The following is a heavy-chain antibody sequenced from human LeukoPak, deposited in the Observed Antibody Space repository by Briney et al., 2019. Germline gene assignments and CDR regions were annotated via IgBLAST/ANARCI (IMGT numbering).Heavy chain of an antibody. CDR1: GGSISSYY. D-gene: IGHD1-1*01. Sequence: PSETLSLTCTVSGGSISSYYWSWIRPPPGKGLEWIGYIYYSGSTNYNPSLKSRVTISVDTSKTQFSLKLSSVTAADTAVYYCARTTGMDVWGQGTTVTVSS. V-gene: IGHV4-59*01. J-gene: IGHJ6*02. CDR2: IYYSGST. CDR3: ARTTGMDV.